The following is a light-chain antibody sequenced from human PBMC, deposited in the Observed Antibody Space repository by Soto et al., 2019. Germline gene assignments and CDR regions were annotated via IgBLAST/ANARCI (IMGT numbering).Light chain of an antibody. V-gene: IGKV1-12*01. CDR3: QQADSFPYT. J-gene: IGKJ2*01. CDR1: QRISRN. CDR2: AAS. Sequence: IQMTQSPSSVSASVGDRVTITCRASQRISRNLAWYQQKPGRAPKLLIYAASSLQSGVPSRFSGSGSGTDFFRTISSLQPEDFATYYCQQADSFPYTFGQGTKLDIK.